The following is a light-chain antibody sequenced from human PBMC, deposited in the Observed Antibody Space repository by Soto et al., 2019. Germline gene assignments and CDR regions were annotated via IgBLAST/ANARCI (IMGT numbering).Light chain of an antibody. V-gene: IGLV2-14*01. J-gene: IGLJ1*01. CDR3: CSYTRSSNHYF. Sequence: QSALTQPASVSGSPGQSITISCTGTSSDIGDYDYVSWYQQRPGRAPKLMIYEVRYRPSGVSNRFSGSKSGNTASLTISGLQADEAADYSCCSYTRSSNHYFFVSGTKVT. CDR1: SSDIGDYDY. CDR2: EVR.